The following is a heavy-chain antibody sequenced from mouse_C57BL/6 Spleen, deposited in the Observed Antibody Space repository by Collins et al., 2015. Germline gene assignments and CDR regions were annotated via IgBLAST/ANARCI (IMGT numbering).Heavy chain of an antibody. CDR1: GYTFTTYW. CDR3: ARGDFTTVVADWYFDV. D-gene: IGHD1-1*01. Sequence: QVQLQQPGAELVKPGASVKLSCKASGYTFTTYWMQWVKQRSGQGLEWIGEIDPSDSYINYNQKFKGKATLTVDTSSSTVYMQLSSLTSEDSAVYYCARGDFTTVVADWYFDVWGTRATVTVSS. J-gene: IGHJ1*03. CDR2: IDPSDSYI. V-gene: IGHV1-50*01.